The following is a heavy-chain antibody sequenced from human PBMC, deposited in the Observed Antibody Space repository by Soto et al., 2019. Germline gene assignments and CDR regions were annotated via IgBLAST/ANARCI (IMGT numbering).Heavy chain of an antibody. Sequence: EVRLLESGGGLVQPGGSLRLSCAASGFTFSVYAMSWVRQAPGKGLEWVSGISGSGDSTHYADSVKGRFTVSRDNSKTMLYLQTNILRAEDTAIYYCAKDLYGGFTYWGQGTLVTVSS. D-gene: IGHD3-10*01. CDR2: ISGSGDST. J-gene: IGHJ4*02. V-gene: IGHV3-23*01. CDR3: AKDLYGGFTY. CDR1: GFTFSVYA.